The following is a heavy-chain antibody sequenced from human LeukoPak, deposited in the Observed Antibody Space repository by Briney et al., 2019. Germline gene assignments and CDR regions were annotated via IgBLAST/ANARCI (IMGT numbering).Heavy chain of an antibody. J-gene: IGHJ4*02. Sequence: SETLSPTCTVSGGSISSYYWSWIRQPAGKGLEWIGRIYTSGSTNYNPSLKSRVTMSVDTSKNQFSLKLSSVTAADTAVYYCATFLVGATDIPLYYFDYWGQGTLVTVSS. CDR1: GGSISSYY. V-gene: IGHV4-4*07. D-gene: IGHD1-26*01. CDR3: ATFLVGATDIPLYYFDY. CDR2: IYTSGST.